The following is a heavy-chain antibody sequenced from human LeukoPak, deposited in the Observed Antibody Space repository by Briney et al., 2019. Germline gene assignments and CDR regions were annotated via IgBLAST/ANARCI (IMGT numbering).Heavy chain of an antibody. V-gene: IGHV4-59*08. D-gene: IGHD3-10*01. CDR3: ASYAMVRGVTGGWY. CDR1: GGSISNYY. CDR2: IYYSGAT. Sequence: SETLSLTCTVSGGSISNYYWSWIRQPPGKGLEWIGHIYYSGATKYNPSLKSRITISVDTSKNQFSLMLSSVTAADTAVYYCASYAMVRGVTGGWYWGQGTLVTVSS. J-gene: IGHJ4*02.